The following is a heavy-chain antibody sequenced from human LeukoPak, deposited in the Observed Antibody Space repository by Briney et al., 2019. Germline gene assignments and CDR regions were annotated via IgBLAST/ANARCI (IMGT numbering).Heavy chain of an antibody. CDR2: INYSGST. CDR3: AREMDAHPRIVV. D-gene: IGHD2-21*01. CDR1: GGSISSGGYR. V-gene: IGHV4-31*11. Sequence: SETLSLTCAVSGGSISSGGYRWTWIRQYPGKGLEWIGYINYSGSTYYNPSLKSRVIISVDTSKNQFSLNLNSVTAADTAVYYCAREMDAHPRIVVWGQGTLVTVSS. J-gene: IGHJ1*01.